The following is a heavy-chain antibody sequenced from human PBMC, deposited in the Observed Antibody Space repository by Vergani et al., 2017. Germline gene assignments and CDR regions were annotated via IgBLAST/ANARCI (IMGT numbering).Heavy chain of an antibody. J-gene: IGHJ4*02. V-gene: IGHV3-11*05. Sequence: QVQLVESGGGLVKPGGSLRLSCAASGFTFSDYYMSWIRQAPGNGLEGVSYISSSSSYTNYADSVKGRFTISRDNAKNALDLQMNSLRAEDTAVYYCARGNTSPDYWGQGTLVTVSS. D-gene: IGHD2/OR15-2a*01. CDR1: GFTFSDYY. CDR3: ARGNTSPDY. CDR2: ISSSSSYT.